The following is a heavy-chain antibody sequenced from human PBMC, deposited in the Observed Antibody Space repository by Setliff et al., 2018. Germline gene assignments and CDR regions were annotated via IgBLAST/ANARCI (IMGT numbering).Heavy chain of an antibody. D-gene: IGHD2-21*01. V-gene: IGHV4-38-2*01. J-gene: IGHJ4*02. Sequence: SETLSLTCAVSGYFISSGYYWGWIRQPPGKGLEWIGSIYHSGSTYYNPSLKSRVTISVDTSKKQFSLKLSSVTAADTAVYYCARTLLLSPYYFDYWGQGTLVTVSS. CDR3: ARTLLLSPYYFDY. CDR1: GYFISSGYY. CDR2: IYHSGST.